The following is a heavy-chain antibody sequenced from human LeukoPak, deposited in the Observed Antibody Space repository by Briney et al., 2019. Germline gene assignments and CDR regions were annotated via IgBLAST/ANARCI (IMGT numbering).Heavy chain of an antibody. CDR1: GFTFSSYG. V-gene: IGHV3-30*18. J-gene: IGHJ4*02. D-gene: IGHD3-10*01. CDR3: AKDQWNGSGSYCFDY. CDR2: ISYDGSNK. Sequence: GRSLRLSCAASGFTFSSYGMHWVRQAPGKGLEWVAVISYDGSNKYYADSVKGRFTISRDNSKNTLYLQMNSLRAEDTAVYYCAKDQWNGSGSYCFDYWGQGTLVTVSS.